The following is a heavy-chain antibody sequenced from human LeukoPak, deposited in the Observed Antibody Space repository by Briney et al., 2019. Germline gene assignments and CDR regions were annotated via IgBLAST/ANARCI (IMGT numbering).Heavy chain of an antibody. CDR2: IYYSGST. J-gene: IGHJ5*02. D-gene: IGHD6-19*01. CDR3: ARQKRAVAPPYWFDP. V-gene: IGHV4-39*01. CDR1: GGSISSSSYY. Sequence: SETLSLTCTVSGGSISSSSYYWGWIRQPPGKGLEWIGSIYYSGSTYYNPSLKSRVTISVDTSKNQFSLKLSSVTAADTAVYYCARQKRAVAPPYWFDPWGQGTLVTVSS.